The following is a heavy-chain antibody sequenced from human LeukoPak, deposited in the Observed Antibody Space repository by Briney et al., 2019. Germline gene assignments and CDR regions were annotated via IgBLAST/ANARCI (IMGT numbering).Heavy chain of an antibody. CDR1: GGSFSGYY. CDR2: INHSGST. J-gene: IGHJ4*02. CDR3: ARGWDNYDSSGTGY. V-gene: IGHV4-34*01. Sequence: SETLSLTCAVYGGSFSGYYWSWIRQPPGKGLEWIGEINHSGSTNYNPSLKSRVTISVDTSKNQFSLKLSSVTAADTAVYYCARGWDNYDSSGTGYWGQGTLVTVSS. D-gene: IGHD3-22*01.